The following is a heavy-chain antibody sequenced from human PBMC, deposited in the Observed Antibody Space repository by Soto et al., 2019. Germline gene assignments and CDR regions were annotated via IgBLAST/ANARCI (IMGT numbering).Heavy chain of an antibody. V-gene: IGHV3-21*01. CDR3: ARGLSTVFDY. J-gene: IGHJ4*02. Sequence: GESLKISCAASGFTFSSYSMNWVRQAPGKGLEWVSSISSSSSYIYYADSVKGRFTISRDNAKNSLYLQMNSLRAEDTAVYYCARGLSTVFDYWGQGTLVTVSS. CDR2: ISSSSSYI. CDR1: GFTFSSYS. D-gene: IGHD2-2*01.